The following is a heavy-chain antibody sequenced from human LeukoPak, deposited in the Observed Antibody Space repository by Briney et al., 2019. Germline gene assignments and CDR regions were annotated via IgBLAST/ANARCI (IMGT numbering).Heavy chain of an antibody. V-gene: IGHV1-69*04. Sequence: SVKVSCKASGYTFSTYYIHWVRQAPGQGLEWMGRIIPILGIANYAQKFQGRVTITADKSTSTAYMELSSLRSEDTAVYYCASEGRLRSNNYYFDYWGQGTLVTVSS. CDR1: GYTFSTYY. CDR3: ASEGRLRSNNYYFDY. J-gene: IGHJ4*02. CDR2: IIPILGIA. D-gene: IGHD5-12*01.